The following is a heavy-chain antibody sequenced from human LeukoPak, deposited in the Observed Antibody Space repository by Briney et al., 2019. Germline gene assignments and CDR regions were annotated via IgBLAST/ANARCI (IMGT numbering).Heavy chain of an antibody. CDR2: ISSSSSYI. D-gene: IGHD3-3*01. J-gene: IGHJ6*02. Sequence: GGSLRLSCAASGFTFSSYSMNWVRQAPGKGLEWVSSISSSSSYIYYADSVKGRFTISRDNSKNTLYLQMNSLRAEDTAVYYCAKDRPHYYDFWRDVWGQGTTVTVSS. CDR3: AKDRPHYYDFWRDV. CDR1: GFTFSSYS. V-gene: IGHV3-21*04.